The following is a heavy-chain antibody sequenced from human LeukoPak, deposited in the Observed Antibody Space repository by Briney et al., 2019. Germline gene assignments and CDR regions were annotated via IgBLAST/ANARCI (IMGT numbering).Heavy chain of an antibody. CDR3: ARHRRECRSGRRYSDE. J-gene: IGHJ6*01. Sequence: GGSLRLSCAASGCTIGNFGMHWTRQAPGKGLEWVAFLEYDRTTDYADSVRGRFTISRDTSKSTLSLKMNSLRAEDTAVYYCARHRRECRSGRRYSDEWG. CDR1: GCTIGNFG. CDR2: LEYDRTT. V-gene: IGHV3-30*02. D-gene: IGHD2-15*01.